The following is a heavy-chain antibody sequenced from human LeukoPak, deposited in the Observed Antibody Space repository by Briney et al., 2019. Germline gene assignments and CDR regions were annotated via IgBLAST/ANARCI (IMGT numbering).Heavy chain of an antibody. CDR2: ISGSGDST. CDR3: ARDLREQWLVPFDY. Sequence: GGSLRLSCAASGFSYSSYAMTWVRQAPGKGLEWVSGISGSGDSTYYADSVRGRFTISRDNAKNSLYLQMNSLRAEDTAVYYCARDLREQWLVPFDYWGQGTLVTVSS. D-gene: IGHD6-19*01. J-gene: IGHJ4*02. V-gene: IGHV3-23*01. CDR1: GFSYSSYA.